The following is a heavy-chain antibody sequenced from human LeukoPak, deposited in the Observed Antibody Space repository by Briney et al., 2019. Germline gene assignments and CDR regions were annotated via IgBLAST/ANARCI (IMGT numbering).Heavy chain of an antibody. V-gene: IGHV4-59*01. CDR3: ARGGYYDSSGSLGYYYMDV. Sequence: SETLSLTCTVSGGSISSYYWSWIRQPPGKGLEWIGYIYYSGSTNYNPSLKSRVTISVDTSKNQFSLKLSSVTAADTAVYYCARGGYYDSSGSLGYYYMDVWGKGTTVTVSS. D-gene: IGHD3-22*01. CDR2: IYYSGST. J-gene: IGHJ6*03. CDR1: GGSISSYY.